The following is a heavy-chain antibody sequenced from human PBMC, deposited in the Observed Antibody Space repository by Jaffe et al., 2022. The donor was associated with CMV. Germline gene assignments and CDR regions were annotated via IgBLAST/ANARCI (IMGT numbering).Heavy chain of an antibody. Sequence: EVQLVESGGGLVKPGGSLRLSCAASGFTFSNAWMSWVRQAPGKGLEWVGRIKSKTDGGTTDYAAPVKGRFTISRDDSKNTLYLQMNSLKTEDTAVYYCTTDRNWMHCSSTSWSCGYYYYYMDVWGKGTTVTVSS. V-gene: IGHV3-15*01. CDR2: IKSKTDGGTT. CDR3: TTDRNWMHCSSTSWSCGYYYYYMDV. CDR1: GFTFSNAW. D-gene: IGHD2-2*01. J-gene: IGHJ6*03.